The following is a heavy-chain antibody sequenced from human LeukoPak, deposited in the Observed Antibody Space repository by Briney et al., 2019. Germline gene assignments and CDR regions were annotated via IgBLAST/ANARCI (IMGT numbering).Heavy chain of an antibody. J-gene: IGHJ4*02. CDR1: GFTFSSYW. CDR2: IKQDGSEK. CDR3: ARDPTYYYDSSGYLDY. D-gene: IGHD3-22*01. V-gene: IGHV3-7*01. Sequence: GGSLRLSCAASGFTFSSYWMSWVRQAPGKGLEWVANIKQDGSEKYYVDSVKGRFTISRDNAKNSLYLQMNSLRAEDTAVYYCARDPTYYYDSSGYLDYWGQGTLVTVSS.